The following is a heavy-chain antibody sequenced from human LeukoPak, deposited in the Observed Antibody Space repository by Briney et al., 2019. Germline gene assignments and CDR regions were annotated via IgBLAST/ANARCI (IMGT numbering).Heavy chain of an antibody. J-gene: IGHJ6*02. CDR3: ARPTKDYDFWSGYWHYYYGMDV. Sequence: GGSLRLSCAASGFTFSSYAMHWVRQAPGKGLEWVAVIWYDGSNKYYADSVKGRFTISRDNSKNTLYLQMNSLRAEDTAVYYCARPTKDYDFWSGYWHYYYGMDVWGQGTTVTVSS. V-gene: IGHV3-33*08. CDR2: IWYDGSNK. CDR1: GFTFSSYA. D-gene: IGHD3-3*01.